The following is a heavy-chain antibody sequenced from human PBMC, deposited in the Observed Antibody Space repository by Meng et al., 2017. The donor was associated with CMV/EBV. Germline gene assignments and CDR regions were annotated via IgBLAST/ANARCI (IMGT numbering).Heavy chain of an antibody. Sequence: GSISSGGYYGSWIRQHPGKGVEWIGYIYYSGSTYYNPSLKSRVTISVDTSKNQFSLKLSSVTAADTAVYYCARDACNSSTSCYYFDYWGQGTLVTVSS. V-gene: IGHV4-31*02. CDR2: IYYSGST. CDR1: GSISSGGYY. J-gene: IGHJ4*02. D-gene: IGHD2-2*01. CDR3: ARDACNSSTSCYYFDY.